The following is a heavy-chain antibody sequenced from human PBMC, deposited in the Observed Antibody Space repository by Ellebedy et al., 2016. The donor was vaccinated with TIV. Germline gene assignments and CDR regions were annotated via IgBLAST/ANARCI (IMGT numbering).Heavy chain of an antibody. Sequence: ASVKVSCXASGGTFSSYAISWVRQAPGKGLEWMGGFDPEDGETIYAQKFQGRVTMTEDTSTDTAYMELSSLRSEDTAVYYCATNRVWFGELLPPDYWGQGTLVTVSS. CDR3: ATNRVWFGELLPPDY. J-gene: IGHJ4*02. V-gene: IGHV1-24*01. D-gene: IGHD3-10*01. CDR2: FDPEDGET. CDR1: GGTFSSYA.